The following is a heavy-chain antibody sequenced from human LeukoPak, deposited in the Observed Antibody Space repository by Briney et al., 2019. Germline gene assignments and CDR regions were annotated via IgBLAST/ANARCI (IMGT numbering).Heavy chain of an antibody. V-gene: IGHV1-69*05. Sequence: ASVKVSCKASGGTFSSYAISWVRQAPGQGLEWMGGIIPIFGTANYAQKFQGRVTITTDESTSTAYMELSSLRSEDTAVYYCAKLAREWELLDYWGQGTLVTVSS. J-gene: IGHJ4*02. D-gene: IGHD1-26*01. CDR2: IIPIFGTA. CDR3: AKLAREWELLDY. CDR1: GGTFSSYA.